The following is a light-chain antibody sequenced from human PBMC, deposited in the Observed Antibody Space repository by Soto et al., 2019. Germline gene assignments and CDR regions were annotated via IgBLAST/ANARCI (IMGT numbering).Light chain of an antibody. J-gene: IGLJ1*01. Sequence: ALTQPASVSGSPGQSITISCTGTSSDVGGYNYVSWYLQHPGKAPKLMIYDVSNRPSGVSNRFSGSKSGNTASLTISGLQAEDEADYYCSSYTSSSTLEGVFGTGTKVTVL. V-gene: IGLV2-14*01. CDR2: DVS. CDR1: SSDVGGYNY. CDR3: SSYTSSSTLEGV.